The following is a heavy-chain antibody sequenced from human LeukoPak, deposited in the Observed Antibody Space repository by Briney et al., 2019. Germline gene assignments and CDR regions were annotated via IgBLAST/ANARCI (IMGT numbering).Heavy chain of an antibody. J-gene: IGHJ3*02. CDR1: GFTVSSNY. CDR3: ARGGSPCTSNVCRLNYAFDI. CDR2: IYDDGSA. V-gene: IGHV3-53*01. D-gene: IGHD2-2*01. Sequence: PGGSLRLSCAASGFTVSSNYMSWVRQAPGKGLEWVSVIYDDGSAYYADSVKGRFTISRDKSKNTLYLQMDSLRAEDTAMYYCARGGSPCTSNVCRLNYAFDIWGQGTMVTVSS.